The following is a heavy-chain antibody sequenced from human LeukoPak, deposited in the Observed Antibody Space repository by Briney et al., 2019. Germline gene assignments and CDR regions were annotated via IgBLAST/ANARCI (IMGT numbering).Heavy chain of an antibody. Sequence: GGSLRLSCAASSFTFSSYWMTWVRQAPGKGLEWVANIKEDGSKTFYVDSVKGRFTISRDNAKNSLYLQMNSLRAEDTAVYYCARDRYSSLGPVDYWGQGTLVTVSS. V-gene: IGHV3-7*01. J-gene: IGHJ4*02. CDR3: ARDRYSSLGPVDY. CDR2: IKEDGSKT. D-gene: IGHD6-19*01. CDR1: SFTFSSYW.